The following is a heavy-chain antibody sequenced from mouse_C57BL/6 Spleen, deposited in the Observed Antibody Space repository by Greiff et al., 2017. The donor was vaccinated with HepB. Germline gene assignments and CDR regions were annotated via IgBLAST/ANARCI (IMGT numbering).Heavy chain of an antibody. J-gene: IGHJ3*01. Sequence: VQLQQSGPELVKPGDSVKMSCKASGYSFTGYFMNWVMQSHGKSLEWIGRINPYNGDTFYNQKFKGKATLTVDKSSSTAHMELRSLTSEDSAVYYCARYDYGGFAYWGQGTLVTVSA. CDR3: ARYDYGGFAY. CDR1: GYSFTGYF. CDR2: INPYNGDT. D-gene: IGHD2-4*01. V-gene: IGHV1-20*01.